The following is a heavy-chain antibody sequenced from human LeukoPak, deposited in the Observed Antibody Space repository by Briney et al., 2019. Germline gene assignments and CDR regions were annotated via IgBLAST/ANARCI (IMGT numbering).Heavy chain of an antibody. Sequence: PGGSLRLSCAASGFTFSSYAMSWVRQAPGKGLEWVSAISGSGGSTYYADSVKGRFTISRDNSKNTLYLQMNSLRAEDTAVYYCAKDSSGYHYVDDYYYYYYMDVWGKGTTVTVSS. D-gene: IGHD3-22*01. J-gene: IGHJ6*03. CDR1: GFTFSSYA. V-gene: IGHV3-23*01. CDR2: ISGSGGST. CDR3: AKDSSGYHYVDDYYYYYYMDV.